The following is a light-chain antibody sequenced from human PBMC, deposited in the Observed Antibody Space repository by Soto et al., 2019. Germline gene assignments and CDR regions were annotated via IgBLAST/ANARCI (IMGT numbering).Light chain of an antibody. CDR2: GAS. V-gene: IGKV3-20*01. Sequence: EIVLTQSPGTLSLSPGERATLSCRASQSVSSSYLAWYRQKPGQAPRLLIYGASSRATGIPDRFSGSGSGTDFTLTISRLEPEDFAVYYCQQCGSSPWTFGQGTKVDIK. CDR1: QSVSSSY. J-gene: IGKJ1*01. CDR3: QQCGSSPWT.